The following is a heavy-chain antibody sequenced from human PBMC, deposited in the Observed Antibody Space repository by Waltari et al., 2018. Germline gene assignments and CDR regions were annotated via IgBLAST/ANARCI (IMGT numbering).Heavy chain of an antibody. CDR2: IYWNEDK. J-gene: IGHJ5*02. CDR1: GFSLSTSGVG. D-gene: IGHD3-3*01. CDR3: AHTPRTTYYDFWSGYYTAPWFDP. V-gene: IGHV2-5*01. Sequence: QITLKESGPTLVKPTQTLPLTCTFSGFSLSTSGVGVAWIRPPPGKALEWLALIYWNEDKLYSPSLKSRLTITKDTSKNQVVLTMTNMDPVDTATYYCAHTPRTTYYDFWSGYYTAPWFDPWGQGTLVTVSS.